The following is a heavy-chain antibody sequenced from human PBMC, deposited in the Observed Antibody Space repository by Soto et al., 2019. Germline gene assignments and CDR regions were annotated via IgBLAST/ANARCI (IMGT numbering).Heavy chain of an antibody. J-gene: IGHJ5*02. V-gene: IGHV4-39*01. CDR2: IFYSGNT. D-gene: IGHD6-13*01. CDR1: GGSINSNNYC. CDR3: ARWTSWQQQLVDP. Sequence: SETLSLTCTVSGGSINSNNYCWGWIRQPPGKGLESIGTIFYSGNTYYNPSLKSRVTISIDTSKNQFSLRLTSVTAADTAVYYCARWTSWQQQLVDPWGQGTLVTVSS.